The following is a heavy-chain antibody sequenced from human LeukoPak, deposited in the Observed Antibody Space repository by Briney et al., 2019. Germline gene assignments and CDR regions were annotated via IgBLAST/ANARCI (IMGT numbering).Heavy chain of an antibody. J-gene: IGHJ4*02. CDR3: ASPRGWGYYFDY. D-gene: IGHD6-19*01. CDR2: SCSRSTTI. V-gene: IGHV3-48*04. Sequence: SCSRSTTIYYADSVKGRFTISRDNAKNSLYLQMNSLRAEDTAVYYCASPRGWGYYFDYWGQGTLVTVSS.